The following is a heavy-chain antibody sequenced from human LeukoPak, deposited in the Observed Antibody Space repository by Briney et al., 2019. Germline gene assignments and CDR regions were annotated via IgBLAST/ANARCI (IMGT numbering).Heavy chain of an antibody. CDR1: GGTFSSYA. CDR2: IIPIFGTA. CDR3: ARDHGPYYYDSSGTDY. J-gene: IGHJ4*02. V-gene: IGHV1-69*06. D-gene: IGHD3-22*01. Sequence: SVKVSCKASGGTFSSYAISWVRQAPGQGLEWMGRIIPIFGTANCAQKFQGRVTITADKSMSTAYMELSSLRSEDTAVYYCARDHGPYYYDSSGTDYWGQGTLVTVSS.